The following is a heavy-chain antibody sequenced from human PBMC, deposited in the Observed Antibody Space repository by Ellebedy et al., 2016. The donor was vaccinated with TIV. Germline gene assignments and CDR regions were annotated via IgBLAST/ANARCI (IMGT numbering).Heavy chain of an antibody. V-gene: IGHV1-18*04. Sequence: AASVKVSCKASGYTFPNYGISWVRQAPGQGLEWMGWISVNNGNTNYAQKLQGSVTMTTDTSTSTAYMELRSLRSDDTAVYYCARGCSSIRCYYYYNGLDVWGQGTTVTVSS. CDR1: GYTFPNYG. D-gene: IGHD2-2*01. J-gene: IGHJ6*02. CDR2: ISVNNGNT. CDR3: ARGCSSIRCYYYYNGLDV.